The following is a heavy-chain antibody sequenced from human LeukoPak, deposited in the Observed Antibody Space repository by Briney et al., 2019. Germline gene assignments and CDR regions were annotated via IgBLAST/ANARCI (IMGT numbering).Heavy chain of an antibody. J-gene: IGHJ2*01. D-gene: IGHD3-9*01. CDR3: ARVPYYDILTGYYWAPRFYFDL. CDR2: IYYSGST. CDR1: GGSISSYY. Sequence: PSETLSLTCTVSGGSISSYYWSWIRQPPGKGLEWIGYIYYSGSTNYNPSLKSRVTISVDTSKNQFSLKLSSVTAADTAVYYCARVPYYDILTGYYWAPRFYFDLWGRGTLVTVSS. V-gene: IGHV4-59*01.